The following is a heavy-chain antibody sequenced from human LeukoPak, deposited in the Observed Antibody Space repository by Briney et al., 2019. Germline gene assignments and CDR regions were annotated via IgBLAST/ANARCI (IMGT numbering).Heavy chain of an antibody. V-gene: IGHV3-23*01. J-gene: IGHJ4*02. CDR3: AGRISLAAAADY. Sequence: PGGSLRLSCAASGFTFSSYAMSWVRQAPGKGREWVSAISGSGGSTYYADSVKGRFTISRDNSKNTLYLQMNSLRAEDTAVYYCAGRISLAAAADYWGQGTLVTVSS. CDR1: GFTFSSYA. D-gene: IGHD6-13*01. CDR2: ISGSGGST.